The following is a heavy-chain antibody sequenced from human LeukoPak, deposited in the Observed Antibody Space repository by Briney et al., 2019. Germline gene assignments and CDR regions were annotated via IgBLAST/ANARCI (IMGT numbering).Heavy chain of an antibody. Sequence: GASVKVSCKASGYTFTSYGISWVRHAPGQGLEWMGWISAYNGNTNYAQKLQGRVTMTTDTSTSTAYMELRSLRSDDTAVYYCARDYGITIFGVVTGPDYWGQGTLVTVSS. V-gene: IGHV1-18*01. CDR3: ARDYGITIFGVVTGPDY. CDR2: ISAYNGNT. CDR1: GYTFTSYG. J-gene: IGHJ4*02. D-gene: IGHD3-3*01.